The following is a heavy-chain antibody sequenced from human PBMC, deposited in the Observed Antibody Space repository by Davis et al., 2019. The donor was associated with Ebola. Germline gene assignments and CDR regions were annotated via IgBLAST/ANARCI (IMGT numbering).Heavy chain of an antibody. CDR1: GGSISSSSYY. Sequence: MPSETLSLTCTVSGGSISSSSYYWGWIRQPPGKGLEWIGSIYYSGSTYYNSSLKSRVTISVDTSKNQFSLKLSSVTAADTAVYYCARDNYYGSGSDLFYYYYGMDVWGQGTTVTVSS. CDR2: IYYSGST. D-gene: IGHD3-10*01. CDR3: ARDNYYGSGSDLFYYYYGMDV. V-gene: IGHV4-39*02. J-gene: IGHJ6*02.